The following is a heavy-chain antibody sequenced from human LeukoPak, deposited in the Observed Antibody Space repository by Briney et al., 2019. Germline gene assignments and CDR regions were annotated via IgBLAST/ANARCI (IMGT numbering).Heavy chain of an antibody. Sequence: PGRSLRLSCAASGFTFSSYGMHWVRQAPDKGLEWVAIIWYDGSNKFYADSVKGRFTISRDNSKNTLYLQMNSLRAEDTAVYYCARDDTVYFGYWGQGTLVTVSS. D-gene: IGHD2-2*02. J-gene: IGHJ4*02. CDR3: ARDDTVYFGY. CDR1: GFTFSSYG. CDR2: IWYDGSNK. V-gene: IGHV3-33*01.